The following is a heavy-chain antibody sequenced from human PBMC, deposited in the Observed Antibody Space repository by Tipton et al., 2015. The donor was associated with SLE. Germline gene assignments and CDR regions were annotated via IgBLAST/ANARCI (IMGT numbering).Heavy chain of an antibody. J-gene: IGHJ4*02. Sequence: SLRLSCAASGFTFSSYAMSWVRQAPGKVLEWVSAISGSGGSTYYADSVKGRITISRDNSKNTLYLQMNSLRAEDTAVYYCAKGSAAPLRALGGYFDYWGQGTLVAVSS. D-gene: IGHD6-6*01. CDR2: ISGSGGST. CDR3: AKGSAAPLRALGGYFDY. V-gene: IGHV3-23*01. CDR1: GFTFSSYA.